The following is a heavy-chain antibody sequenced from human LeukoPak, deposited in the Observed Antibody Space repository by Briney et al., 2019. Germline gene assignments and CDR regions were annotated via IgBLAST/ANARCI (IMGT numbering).Heavy chain of an antibody. CDR3: ARRRYNYGYNSFDY. D-gene: IGHD5-18*01. Sequence: SETLSLTCTVSGGSISGYYWSWIRQPPGKGLEWIGYIYYIGSTNYNPSLKSRVTISVDTSKNQFSLKLSSVTAADTAMYYCARRRYNYGYNSFDYWGQGTLVTVSS. CDR2: IYYIGST. V-gene: IGHV4-59*01. J-gene: IGHJ4*02. CDR1: GGSISGYY.